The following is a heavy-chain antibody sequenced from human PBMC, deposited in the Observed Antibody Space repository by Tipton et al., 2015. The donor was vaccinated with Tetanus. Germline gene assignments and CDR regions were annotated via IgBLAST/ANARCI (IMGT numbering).Heavy chain of an antibody. CDR2: IIPIFGTA. J-gene: IGHJ6*02. D-gene: IGHD2/OR15-2a*01. Sequence: QAQLVQSGAEVKKPGPSVKVSCKASGGTFSSYAISWVRQAPGQGLEWMGGIIPIFGTANYAQKFQGRVTITADESTSTAYMELSSLRSEDTAVYYCARNIWGELPRGDYCYYGMDVWGQGTTVTVSS. CDR3: ARNIWGELPRGDYCYYGMDV. V-gene: IGHV1-69*01. CDR1: GGTFSSYA.